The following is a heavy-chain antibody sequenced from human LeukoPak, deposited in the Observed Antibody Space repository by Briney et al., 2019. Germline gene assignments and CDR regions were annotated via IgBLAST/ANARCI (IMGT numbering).Heavy chain of an antibody. CDR2: ISTGSSYI. V-gene: IGHV3-21*01. D-gene: IGHD6-19*01. Sequence: GGSLRLSCAASGFTFSTQRMNWVRQAPGKGLEWVSSISTGSSYISYEDSVKGRFTISRDNAKNSLYLQMNSLRAEDTAVYYCAKGNEQWLADYWGQGTLVTVSS. CDR1: GFTFSTQR. J-gene: IGHJ4*02. CDR3: AKGNEQWLADY.